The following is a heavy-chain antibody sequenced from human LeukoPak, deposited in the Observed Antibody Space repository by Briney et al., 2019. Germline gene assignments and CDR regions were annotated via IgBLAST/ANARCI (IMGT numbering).Heavy chain of an antibody. J-gene: IGHJ4*02. D-gene: IGHD3-9*01. Sequence: AGGSLRLSCAASGFTFSKYEMIWVRQAPGKGLEWVSYINSRAVTTYYADSVKGRFTISRDNAKTSLYLQMNSLRVEDTAVYYCVKVDFDYGDSWGQGTLVTVSS. CDR2: INSRAVTT. V-gene: IGHV3-48*03. CDR1: GFTFSKYE. CDR3: VKVDFDYGDS.